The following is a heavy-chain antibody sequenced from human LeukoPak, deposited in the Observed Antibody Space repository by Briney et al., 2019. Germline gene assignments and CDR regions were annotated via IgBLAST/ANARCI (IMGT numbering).Heavy chain of an antibody. CDR3: AKDDFYDSSGYYQNKANFDY. CDR1: GFTFSSYG. V-gene: IGHV3-30*18. D-gene: IGHD3-22*01. Sequence: QTGGSLRLSCAASGFTFSSYGMHWVRQAPGKGLEWVAVISYDGSNKYYADSVKGRFTISRDNSKNTLYLQMNSLRAEDTAVYYCAKDDFYDSSGYYQNKANFDYWGQGTLVTVPS. CDR2: ISYDGSNK. J-gene: IGHJ4*02.